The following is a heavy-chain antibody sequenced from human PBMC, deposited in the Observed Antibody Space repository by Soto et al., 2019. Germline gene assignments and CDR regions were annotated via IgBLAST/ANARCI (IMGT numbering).Heavy chain of an antibody. D-gene: IGHD2-8*01. CDR2: TYYRSRWYS. CDR1: GDSVSSNSVV. V-gene: IGHV6-1*01. J-gene: IGHJ5*02. Sequence: GDSVSSNSVVWNWIRQSPSGGLEWLGRTYYRSRWYSEYAISVQSRITVNADTSKNQVSLQLDSVTPDDTAVYYCARLIGNSWFDPWGQGTLVTVSS. CDR3: ARLIGNSWFDP.